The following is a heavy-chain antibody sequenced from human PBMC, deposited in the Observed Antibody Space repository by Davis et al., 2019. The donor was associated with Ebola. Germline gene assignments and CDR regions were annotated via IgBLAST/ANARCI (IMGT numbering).Heavy chain of an antibody. CDR1: GVSISRGGYY. CDR2: INSSGSA. V-gene: IGHV4-31*03. Sequence: PSETLSLTCTVSGVSISRGGYYWNWIRQHPGKGLEWIGSINSSGSADYNPSLKSRVTISIDTSKNQFALKVTSVTAADTAVYYCATGIDSSWPLGHYCMDVWGKGTTVTVSS. D-gene: IGHD6-13*01. CDR3: ATGIDSSWPLGHYCMDV. J-gene: IGHJ6*03.